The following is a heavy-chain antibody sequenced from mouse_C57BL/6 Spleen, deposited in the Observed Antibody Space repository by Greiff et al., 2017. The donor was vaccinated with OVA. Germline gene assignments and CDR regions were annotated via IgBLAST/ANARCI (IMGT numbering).Heavy chain of an antibody. V-gene: IGHV2-2*01. Sequence: QVQLQQSGPGLVQPSQSLSITCTVSGFSLTSYGVHWVRQSPGKGLEWLGVIWSGGSTDYNAAFITRLSISKDNSKSQVFFKMNSLQADDTAIYYCASIPSSPFAYWGQGTLVTVSA. CDR2: IWSGGST. CDR1: GFSLTSYG. J-gene: IGHJ3*01. D-gene: IGHD1-1*01. CDR3: ASIPSSPFAY.